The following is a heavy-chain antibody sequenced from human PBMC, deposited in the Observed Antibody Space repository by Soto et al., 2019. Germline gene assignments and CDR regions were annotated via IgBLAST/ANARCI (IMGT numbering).Heavy chain of an antibody. V-gene: IGHV1-3*01. D-gene: IGHD6-13*01. CDR3: AREDRGIAAAGLDY. J-gene: IGHJ4*02. CDR1: GYTFTSYA. Sequence: ASVKVSCKASGYTFTSYAMHWVRQAPGQRLEWMGWINAGNGNTKYSQKFQGRVTITRDTSASTAYMELSSVTAADTAVYYCAREDRGIAAAGLDYWGQGTLVTVSS. CDR2: INAGNGNT.